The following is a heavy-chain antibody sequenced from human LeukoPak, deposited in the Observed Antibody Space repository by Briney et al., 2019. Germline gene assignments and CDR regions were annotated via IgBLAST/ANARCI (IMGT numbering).Heavy chain of an antibody. D-gene: IGHD3-22*01. J-gene: IGHJ3*02. Sequence: YFCGSTNYNPSLTSRITISVDTSKNHFSLRLSSVTAADTAVYYCATITMIVVVTFDAFDIWGQGTMVTVSS. V-gene: IGHV4-59*12. CDR3: ATITMIVVVTFDAFDI. CDR2: YFCGST.